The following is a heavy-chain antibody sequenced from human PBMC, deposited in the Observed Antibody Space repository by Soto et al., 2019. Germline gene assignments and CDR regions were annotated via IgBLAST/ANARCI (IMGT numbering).Heavy chain of an antibody. Sequence: EVQLLESGGGLGQPGGSLRLSCAASGFTFSNYAMSWVRQAPGKGLEWVSGISGSGTSTDYADSVKGRCTISRDNSKNTLYLQMNSLRAEDTAVYYCAKGVCSSITCPYYGMDVWGQGTTVTVAS. CDR2: ISGSGTST. D-gene: IGHD2-2*01. CDR1: GFTFSNYA. J-gene: IGHJ6*02. CDR3: AKGVCSSITCPYYGMDV. V-gene: IGHV3-23*01.